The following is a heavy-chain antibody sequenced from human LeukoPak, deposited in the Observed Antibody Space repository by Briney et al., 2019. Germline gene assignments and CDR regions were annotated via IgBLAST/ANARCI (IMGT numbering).Heavy chain of an antibody. D-gene: IGHD3-10*01. CDR1: GGSISSSSYY. Sequence: SETLSLTCAVSGGSISSSSYYWGWIRQPPGKGLEWIGSIYYSGSTYYNPSLKSRVTISVDTSKNQFSLKLSSVTAADTAVYYCARRGTYYYGSGTTGDWFDPWGQGTLVTVSS. CDR3: ARRGTYYYGSGTTGDWFDP. CDR2: IYYSGST. J-gene: IGHJ5*02. V-gene: IGHV4-39*01.